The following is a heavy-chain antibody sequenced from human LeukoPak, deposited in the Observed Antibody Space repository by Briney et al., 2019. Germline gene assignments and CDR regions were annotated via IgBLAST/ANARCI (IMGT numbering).Heavy chain of an antibody. V-gene: IGHV1-18*01. CDR2: ISAYNGNT. D-gene: IGHD3-3*01. CDR3: ARVPIFGVVMPPLF. CDR1: GYTFTSYG. Sequence: ASVKVSCKASGYTFTSYGISWVRQAPGQGLEWMGWISAYNGNTNYAQKLQGRVTITTDTSTSTAYMELRSLRSDDTAVYYCARVPIFGVVMPPLFWGQGTLVTVSS. J-gene: IGHJ4*02.